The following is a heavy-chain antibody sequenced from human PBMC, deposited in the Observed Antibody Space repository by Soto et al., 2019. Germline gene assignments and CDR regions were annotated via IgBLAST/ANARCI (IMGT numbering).Heavy chain of an antibody. J-gene: IGHJ6*02. Sequence: ASVKVSCKASGYTFTSYGISWVRQAPGQGLEWMGWISAYNGNTNYAPKLQGRVTMTTDTSTSTAYMELRSLRSDDTAVYYCARDGWDTAIQRRGMDVWGQGTTVTVSS. CDR2: ISAYNGNT. V-gene: IGHV1-18*01. D-gene: IGHD5-18*01. CDR3: ARDGWDTAIQRRGMDV. CDR1: GYTFTSYG.